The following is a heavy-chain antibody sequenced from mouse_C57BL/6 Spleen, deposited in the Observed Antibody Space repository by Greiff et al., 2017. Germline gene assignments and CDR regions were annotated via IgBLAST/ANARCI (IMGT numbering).Heavy chain of an antibody. CDR3: ARGHDGYYRFHFDV. CDR1: GYTFTSYW. V-gene: IGHV1-55*01. J-gene: IGHJ1*03. Sequence: VQLQQPGAELVKPGASVKMSCKASGYTFTSYWITWVKQRPGQGLEWIGDIYPGSGSTNYNEKFKSKATLTVDTSSSTAYMQLSSLTSEDSAVYYCARGHDGYYRFHFDVWGTGTTVTVSS. D-gene: IGHD2-3*01. CDR2: IYPGSGST.